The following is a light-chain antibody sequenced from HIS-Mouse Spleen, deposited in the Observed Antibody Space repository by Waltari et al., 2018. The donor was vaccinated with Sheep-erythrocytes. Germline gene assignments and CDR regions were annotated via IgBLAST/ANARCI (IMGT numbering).Light chain of an antibody. CDR3: CSYAGSSTWV. CDR2: EGS. CDR1: SRDVGSYHP. V-gene: IGLV2-23*01. Sequence: QSALTQPASVPGSPAQSNTISCTGTSRDVGSYHPVSWYQQHPGKAPKLMIYEGSKRPSGVSNRFSGSKSGNTASLTISGLQAEDEADYYCCSYAGSSTWVFGGGTKLTVL. J-gene: IGLJ3*02.